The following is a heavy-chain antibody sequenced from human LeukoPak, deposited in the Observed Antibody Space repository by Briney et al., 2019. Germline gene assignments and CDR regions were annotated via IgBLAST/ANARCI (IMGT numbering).Heavy chain of an antibody. D-gene: IGHD5-18*01. J-gene: IGHJ4*02. CDR2: IKSKTGGGTA. CDR3: TTDRHTAMVQFDY. V-gene: IGHV3-15*01. Sequence: GGSLRLSCVASGFIFSNAGMSWVRQAPGKGLEWVGHIKSKTGGGTADYVAPVKGRFTISRDDSKNTLYLQMNSLKIEDTAVYYCTTDRHTAMVQFDYWGQGTLVTVSS. CDR1: GFIFSNAG.